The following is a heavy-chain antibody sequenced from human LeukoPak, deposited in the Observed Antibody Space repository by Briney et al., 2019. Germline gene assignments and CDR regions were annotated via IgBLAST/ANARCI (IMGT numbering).Heavy chain of an antibody. D-gene: IGHD3-9*01. CDR3: AKDNDILTGYYDY. CDR1: GFTFSSYG. J-gene: IGHJ4*02. V-gene: IGHV3-23*01. Sequence: GGSLRLSCAASGFTFSSYGMHWVRQAPGKGLEWVSGISSRGGSTYYADSVKGRFTISRDNSKNTLFLQMNSLRVEDTAVYYCAKDNDILTGYYDYWGQGTLVTVSS. CDR2: ISSRGGST.